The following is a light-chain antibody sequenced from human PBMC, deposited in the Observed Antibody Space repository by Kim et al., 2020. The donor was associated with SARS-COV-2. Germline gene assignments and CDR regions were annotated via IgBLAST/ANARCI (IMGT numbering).Light chain of an antibody. CDR3: QQYNTSPRT. Sequence: DIHMTQSPSTLSASIGDRVTITCRASQSVSSLLAWYQQKPGQAPNLLIYDASSLKSGVPSRFSGRGSGTEFTLTIRRLQPDDFATYYCQQYNTSPRTLGQGTKVDIK. CDR2: DAS. CDR1: QSVSSL. J-gene: IGKJ1*01. V-gene: IGKV1-5*01.